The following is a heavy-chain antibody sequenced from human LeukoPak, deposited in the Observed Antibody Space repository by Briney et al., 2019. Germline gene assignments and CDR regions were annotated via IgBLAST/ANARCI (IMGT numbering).Heavy chain of an antibody. CDR3: ARGTSVGSGSFYDY. CDR2: IYSGGST. Sequence: GGSLRLSCAASGFTVSSNYMSWVRRAPGKGLEWVSVIYSGGSTYYADSVKGRFTISRDNSKNTLYLQMNSLRAEDTAVYYCARGTSVGSGSFYDYWGQGTLVTVFS. CDR1: GFTVSSNY. V-gene: IGHV3-53*01. J-gene: IGHJ4*02. D-gene: IGHD3-10*01.